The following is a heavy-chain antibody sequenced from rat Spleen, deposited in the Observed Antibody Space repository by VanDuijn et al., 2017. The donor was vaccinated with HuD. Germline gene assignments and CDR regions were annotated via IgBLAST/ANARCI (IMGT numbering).Heavy chain of an antibody. V-gene: IGHV3-3*01. CDR3: ARDNTYKAY. CDR2: IDSAGST. CDR1: FYSITSSYS. Sequence: EVQLQESGPGLVKPSQSLSLTCSVTFYSITSSYSWNWIRKFPGNKQEWMGYIDSAGSTNYNPSLKSQISITRDTSKNQFFLQVNSVTTEDTATYYCARDNTYKAYWGQGVMVTVSS. J-gene: IGHJ2*01. D-gene: IGHD1-10*01.